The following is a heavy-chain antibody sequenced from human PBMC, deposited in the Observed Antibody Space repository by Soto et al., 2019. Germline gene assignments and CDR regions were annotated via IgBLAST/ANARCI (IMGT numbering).Heavy chain of an antibody. CDR1: GGSISSYY. CDR2: IYYSGST. CDR3: ASTAAAGMDFDY. V-gene: IGHV4-59*01. J-gene: IGHJ4*02. D-gene: IGHD6-13*01. Sequence: SETLSLTCTVSGGSISSYYWSWIRQPPGKGLEWIGYIYYSGSTNYNPSLKSRVTISVDTSKNQFSLKLSSVTAADTAVYYCASTAAAGMDFDYWGQGTLVTVSS.